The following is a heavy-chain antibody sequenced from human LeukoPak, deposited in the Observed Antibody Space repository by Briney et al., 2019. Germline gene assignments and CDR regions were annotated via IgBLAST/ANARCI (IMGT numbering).Heavy chain of an antibody. D-gene: IGHD6-6*01. V-gene: IGHV3-7*04. CDR2: IKQDGNEK. Sequence: SGGSLRLSCAASGFRFNTYWMSWVRQAPGKGLEWAANIKQDGNEKYYADSVKGRFTISRDNAKNTLYLQMNSLRAEDTAVYYCARRSAARDAFDIWGQGTMVTGSS. CDR3: ARRSAARDAFDI. J-gene: IGHJ3*02. CDR1: GFRFNTYW.